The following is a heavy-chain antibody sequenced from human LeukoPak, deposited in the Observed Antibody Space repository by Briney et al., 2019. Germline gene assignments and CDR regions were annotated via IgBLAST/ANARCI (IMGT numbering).Heavy chain of an antibody. CDR3: ARDVVVGPTSRTLDY. V-gene: IGHV3-74*01. J-gene: IGHJ4*02. CDR2: INSDGRGS. D-gene: IGHD2-21*01. Sequence: GGSLRLSCAASGFTFSSYWMDWVRQAPGKGRVWVSRINSDGRGSLYAGSVKGRFTISRDNAKNTLYLQMNSLRADDTAVYFCARDVVVGPTSRTLDYWGQGALVTVSS. CDR1: GFTFSSYW.